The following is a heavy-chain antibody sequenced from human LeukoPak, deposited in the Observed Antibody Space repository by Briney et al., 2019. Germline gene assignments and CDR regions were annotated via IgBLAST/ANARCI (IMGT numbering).Heavy chain of an antibody. Sequence: GGSLRLSCAASGFTFSSHTMNWVRQSPGKGLEWVSSITTSSNHIYYADSVKGRFTISRDNAKNLLYLQMNSLRAEDTAVYYCAREAGECSGGTCYTLVGSSFDHWGQGTLVTVSS. CDR1: GFTFSSHT. D-gene: IGHD2-15*01. J-gene: IGHJ4*02. CDR3: AREAGECSGGTCYTLVGSSFDH. CDR2: ITTSSNHI. V-gene: IGHV3-21*01.